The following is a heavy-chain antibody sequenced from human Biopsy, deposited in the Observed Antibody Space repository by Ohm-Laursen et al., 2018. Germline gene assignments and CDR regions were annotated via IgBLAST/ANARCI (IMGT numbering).Heavy chain of an antibody. CDR1: GYSFTSYY. CDR3: ARNTGWYGDLYYFDY. V-gene: IGHV1-46*01. J-gene: IGHJ4*02. D-gene: IGHD6-19*01. CDR2: INPSGSTT. Sequence: SVKVSCKASGYSFTSYYMHWVRQAPGQGLGWMGMINPSGSTTSYPQIFQGRVTMTRDTSKSTVYMELSSLRSADTAVYFCARNTGWYGDLYYFDYWGQGTLVTVSS.